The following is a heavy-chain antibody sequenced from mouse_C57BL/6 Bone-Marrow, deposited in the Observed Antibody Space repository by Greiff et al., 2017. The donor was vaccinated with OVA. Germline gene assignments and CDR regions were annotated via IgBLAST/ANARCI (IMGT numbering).Heavy chain of an antibody. CDR2: IYPGDGDT. CDR1: GYSFSSYW. J-gene: IGHJ1*03. CDR3: AREDDYDWYVDV. V-gene: IGHV1-82*01. Sequence: QVQLQQSGPELVKPGASVKISCKASGYSFSSYWMNWVKQRPGKGLEWIGRIYPGDGDTNYNGKFKGKATLTADKSSSTAYMQLSSLTSEDSAVYCCAREDDYDWYVDVWGTGTTVTVSA. D-gene: IGHD2-4*01.